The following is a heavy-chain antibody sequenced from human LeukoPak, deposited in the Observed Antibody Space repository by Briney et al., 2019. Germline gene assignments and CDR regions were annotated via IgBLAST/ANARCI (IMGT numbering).Heavy chain of an antibody. V-gene: IGHV3-53*01. Sequence: GGSLRLSCVASGFTVSSNYMSWVRQAPGKGLEWVSVIYSGGSTYYADSVKGRFTISRDNSKNTLYLQMNSLRAEDTAVYYCARGTPRFPLDYWGQGTLVTVSS. D-gene: IGHD1-1*01. CDR2: IYSGGST. J-gene: IGHJ4*02. CDR3: ARGTPRFPLDY. CDR1: GFTVSSNY.